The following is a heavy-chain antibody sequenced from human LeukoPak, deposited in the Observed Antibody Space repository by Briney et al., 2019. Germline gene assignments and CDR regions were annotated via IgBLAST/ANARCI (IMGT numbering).Heavy chain of an antibody. V-gene: IGHV5-51*01. CDR1: GYTFTNFW. CDR3: ASRHWAPLTGYSDY. CDR2: IYPGDSDI. D-gene: IGHD3-9*01. J-gene: IGHJ4*02. Sequence: GESLKISCKGFGYTFTNFWIGWVRQMPGKGLEWMGIIYPGDSDIRYSPSFQGQVTFSADKSISTAYLQWSSLKASDTAMYYCASRHWAPLTGYSDYWGQGTLVTVSS.